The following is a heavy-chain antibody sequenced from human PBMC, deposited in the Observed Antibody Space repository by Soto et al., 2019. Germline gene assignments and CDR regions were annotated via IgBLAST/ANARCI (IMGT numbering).Heavy chain of an antibody. J-gene: IGHJ4*02. CDR2: IYYSGST. Sequence: SETLSLTCTVSGGSISSGGYYWSWIRQHPGKGLEWIGYIYYSGSTYYNPSLKSRVTISVDTSKNQFSLKLSSVTAADTAVYYCARMGQLVNNFDYWGQGTLVTVYS. V-gene: IGHV4-31*03. CDR3: ARMGQLVNNFDY. CDR1: GGSISSGGYY. D-gene: IGHD6-13*01.